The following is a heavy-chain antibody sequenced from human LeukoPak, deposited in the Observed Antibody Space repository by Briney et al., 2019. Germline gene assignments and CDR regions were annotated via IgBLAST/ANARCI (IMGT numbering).Heavy chain of an antibody. CDR2: IKDNGSGQ. V-gene: IGHV3-7*01. Sequence: PGRSLRLSCAASGFTFSSYAMHWVRQAPGKGLEWVASIKDNGSGQFYVDSVKGRFTISRDDAKNSLFLQMNSLRADDTAVYYCARGDHEYWGQGTLVTVSS. CDR1: GFTFSSYA. CDR3: ARGDHEY. J-gene: IGHJ4*02.